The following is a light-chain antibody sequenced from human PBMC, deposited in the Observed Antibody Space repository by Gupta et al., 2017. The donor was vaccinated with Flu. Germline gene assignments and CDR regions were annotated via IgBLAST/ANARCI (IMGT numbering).Light chain of an antibody. V-gene: IGKV3-11*01. Sequence: TLSLSPGDRATLSCRASQTISGFLAWYQQKPGQAPRLLIFDASHRATDITARFSGSGSGTDFTLTISSLEPEDFAVYYCHHRDNWPPLSTFGPGTKVDI. CDR3: HHRDNWPPLST. J-gene: IGKJ3*01. CDR2: DAS. CDR1: QTISGF.